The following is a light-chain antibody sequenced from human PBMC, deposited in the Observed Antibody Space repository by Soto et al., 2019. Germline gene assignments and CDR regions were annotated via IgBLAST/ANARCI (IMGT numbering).Light chain of an antibody. CDR3: QQSYTTPRT. Sequence: DIQMTQSPSSLSASVGDRVSVTCRASQSISTFLNWYQQRPGEAPKLVIYAASSLQSGVPSRFSGSGSVADFTLTIGSLQPEDFATYYCQQSYTTPRTFGQGTKVEVK. CDR2: AAS. V-gene: IGKV1-39*01. CDR1: QSISTF. J-gene: IGKJ1*01.